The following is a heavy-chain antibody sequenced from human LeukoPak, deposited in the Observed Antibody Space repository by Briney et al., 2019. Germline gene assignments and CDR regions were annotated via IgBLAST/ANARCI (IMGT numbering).Heavy chain of an antibody. V-gene: IGHV1-69*13. Sequence: ASVKVSCKASGGTFSSYAISWVRQAPGQGLEWMGGIIPIFGTANYAQKFQGRVTITADESTSTAYMELSSLRSEDTAVYYCARGVWFGEPRRFDYWGQGTLVTVSS. D-gene: IGHD3-10*01. CDR2: IIPIFGTA. CDR1: GGTFSSYA. CDR3: ARGVWFGEPRRFDY. J-gene: IGHJ4*02.